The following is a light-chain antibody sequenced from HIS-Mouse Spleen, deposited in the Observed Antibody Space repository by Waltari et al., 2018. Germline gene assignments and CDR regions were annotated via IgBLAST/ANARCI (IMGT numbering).Light chain of an antibody. CDR1: QGISGA. V-gene: IGKV1-13*02. J-gene: IGKJ5*01. CDR2: DAS. CDR3: QQFHSDPCT. Sequence: AIQLTQSPSSLSAAVGDRVTITCRARQGISGALAWYQQKPGNAPKLLSYDASSLESRVPSRFSGRGSGTDFTLTISSLQPEDCATYYCQQFHSDPCTFGQGTRLEIK.